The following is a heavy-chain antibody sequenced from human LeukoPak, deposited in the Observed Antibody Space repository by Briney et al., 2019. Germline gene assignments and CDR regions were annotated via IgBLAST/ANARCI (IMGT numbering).Heavy chain of an antibody. D-gene: IGHD2-2*01. Sequence: SSETLSLTCAVYGGFFCGYYWSWIRQPTGKGLEWIGEITHSGSTNYNPSLKSRVTISVDTSKNQFSLKLSSVTAADTAVYYCARGLVGYCSSTSCFDAPSYFDYWGQGTLVTVSS. CDR3: ARGLVGYCSSTSCFDAPSYFDY. V-gene: IGHV4-34*01. CDR2: ITHSGST. J-gene: IGHJ4*02. CDR1: GGFFCGYY.